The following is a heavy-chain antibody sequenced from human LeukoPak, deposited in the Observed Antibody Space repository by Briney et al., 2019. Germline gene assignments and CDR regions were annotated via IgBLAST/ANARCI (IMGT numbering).Heavy chain of an antibody. CDR2: IYYSVST. CDR3: ATLEIGDYYFDY. V-gene: IGHV4-39*01. J-gene: IGHJ4*02. Sequence: SETLSLTCTVSGGSINISNYYWGWIRQPPGKGLEWIGSIYYSVSTYYNPSLKSRVTISVDTSRNHFSLRLSSVTAADTAVYYCATLEIGDYYFDYWGQGTLVTVSS. CDR1: GGSINISNYY. D-gene: IGHD3-16*01.